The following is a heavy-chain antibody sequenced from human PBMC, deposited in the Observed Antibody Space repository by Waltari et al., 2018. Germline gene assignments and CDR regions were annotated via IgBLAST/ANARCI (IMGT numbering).Heavy chain of an antibody. D-gene: IGHD6-19*01. V-gene: IGHV3-21*01. J-gene: IGHJ3*02. CDR1: GFTFSSYS. CDR3: ARDSRAVAGTDAFDI. Sequence: EVQLVESGGGLVKPGGSLRLSCAASGFTFSSYSMNWVRQAPGKGLEGVSVISSSSSYIYYADSVKGRFTISRDNAKNSLYLQMNSLRAEDTAVYYCARDSRAVAGTDAFDIWGQGTMVTVSS. CDR2: ISSSSSYI.